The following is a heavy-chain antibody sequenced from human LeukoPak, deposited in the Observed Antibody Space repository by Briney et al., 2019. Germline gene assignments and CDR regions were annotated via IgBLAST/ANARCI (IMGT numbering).Heavy chain of an antibody. D-gene: IGHD6-6*01. CDR3: ARQRGSSSSDGMDV. J-gene: IGHJ6*02. Sequence: PSETLSLTCTVSGGSIGSYYWSWIRQPPGKGLEWIGYIYYSGSTNYNPSLKSRVTISVDTSKNQFSLKLSSVTAADTAVYYCARQRGSSSSDGMDVWGQGTTVTVSS. CDR1: GGSIGSYY. V-gene: IGHV4-59*08. CDR2: IYYSGST.